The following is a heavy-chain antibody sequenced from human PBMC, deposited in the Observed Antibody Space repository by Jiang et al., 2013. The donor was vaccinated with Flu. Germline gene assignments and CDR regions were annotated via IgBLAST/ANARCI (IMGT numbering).Heavy chain of an antibody. CDR1: GGSVSSGSYY. Sequence: LLKPSETLSLTCTVSGGSVSSGSYYWSWIRQPPGKGLEWIGYIYYSGSTNYNPSLKSRVTISVDTSKNQFSLKLSSVTAADTAVYYCARDPKLDTAMALEVHWGQGTLVTVSS. CDR2: IYYSGST. D-gene: IGHD5-18*01. J-gene: IGHJ4*02. V-gene: IGHV4-61*01. CDR3: ARDPKLDTAMALEVH.